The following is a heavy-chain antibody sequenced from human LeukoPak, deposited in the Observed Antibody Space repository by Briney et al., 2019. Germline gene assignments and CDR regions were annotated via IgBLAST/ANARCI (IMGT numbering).Heavy chain of an antibody. CDR2: IGGSGGST. Sequence: GGSLRLSCAASGFTFSSYAMSWVRQAPGKGLEWVSAIGGSGGSTYYADSVKGRFTISRDNSKNTLYLQMDSLRAEDTAVYYCAERAPYSGSYYFDYWGQGTLVTVSS. V-gene: IGHV3-23*01. CDR3: AERAPYSGSYYFDY. CDR1: GFTFSSYA. J-gene: IGHJ4*02. D-gene: IGHD1-26*01.